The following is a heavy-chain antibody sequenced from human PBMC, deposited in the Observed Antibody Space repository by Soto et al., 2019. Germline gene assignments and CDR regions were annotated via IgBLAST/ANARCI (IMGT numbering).Heavy chain of an antibody. CDR1: GYSFTSYW. CDR3: ARLGGAAGPLRRLAV. D-gene: IGHD6-13*01. V-gene: IGHV5-51*01. J-gene: IGHJ6*01. Sequence: PGESLKISCKGSGYSFTSYWIGWVRQMPGKGLEWMGIIYPGDSDTRYSPSFQGQVTISADKSISTAYLQWSSLKASDTAMYYCARLGGAAGPLRRLAVSAQRTTVIVSS. CDR2: IYPGDSDT.